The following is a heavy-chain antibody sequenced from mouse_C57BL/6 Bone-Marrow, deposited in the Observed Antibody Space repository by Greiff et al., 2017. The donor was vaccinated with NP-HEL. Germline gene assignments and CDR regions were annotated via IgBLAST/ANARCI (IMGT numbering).Heavy chain of an antibody. Sequence: EVQVVESGPVLVKPGASVKMSCKASGYTFTDYYMNWVKQSHGKSLEWIGVINPYNGGTSYNQKFKGKATLTVDKSSSTAYMELNSLTSEDSAVYYCARRGWLLYYFDYWGQGTTLTVSS. CDR2: INPYNGGT. V-gene: IGHV1-19*01. D-gene: IGHD2-3*01. CDR1: GYTFTDYY. J-gene: IGHJ2*01. CDR3: ARRGWLLYYFDY.